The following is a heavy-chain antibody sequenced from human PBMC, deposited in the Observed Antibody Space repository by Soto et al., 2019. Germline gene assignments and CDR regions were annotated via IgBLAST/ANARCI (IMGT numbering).Heavy chain of an antibody. V-gene: IGHV3-30-3*01. CDR2: ISYDGNNK. Sequence: QVQLVESGGGVVQPGRSLRLSCAASGFTFNNYAMNWVRQAPGKGLEWVALISYDGNNKYYADYVKGRFTISRDGSKNTLFLQMNSLGAADTAVYYCGRCTSTSCHLGSDYWGQGTLVTVSS. D-gene: IGHD2-2*01. CDR1: GFTFNNYA. CDR3: GRCTSTSCHLGSDY. J-gene: IGHJ4*02.